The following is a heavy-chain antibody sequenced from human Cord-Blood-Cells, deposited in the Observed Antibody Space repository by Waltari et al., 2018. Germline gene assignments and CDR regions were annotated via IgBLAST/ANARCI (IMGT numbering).Heavy chain of an antibody. Sequence: QVQLVQSGAEVEKPGSSVKVSCTASGGPSSSYALSWVRQAPGQGLEWMGGIIPIFGTANYAQKFQGRVTITADESTSTAYMELSSLRSEDTAVYYCARDGYSYGYYFDYWGQGTLVTVSS. CDR2: IIPIFGTA. CDR1: GGPSSSYA. V-gene: IGHV1-69*01. J-gene: IGHJ4*02. D-gene: IGHD5-18*01. CDR3: ARDGYSYGYYFDY.